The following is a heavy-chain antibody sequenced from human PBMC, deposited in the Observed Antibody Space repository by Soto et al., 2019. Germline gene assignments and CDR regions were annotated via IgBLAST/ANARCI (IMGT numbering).Heavy chain of an antibody. Sequence: PSETLSLTCAVSGDSVTSGYYWGWIRQPPGKGLEWIGSVYHSGTTYYSPSLKSRVTISLDTSKNQFSLKLSSVTAADTAFYYCTRSLYSASWYAGYWGQGTLVTVS. J-gene: IGHJ4*02. D-gene: IGHD6-13*01. CDR3: TRSLYSASWYAGY. V-gene: IGHV4-38-2*01. CDR1: GDSVTSGYY. CDR2: VYHSGTT.